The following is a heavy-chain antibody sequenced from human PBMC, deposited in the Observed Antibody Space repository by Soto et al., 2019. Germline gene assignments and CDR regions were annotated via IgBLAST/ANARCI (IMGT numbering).Heavy chain of an antibody. J-gene: IGHJ4*02. Sequence: GGSLRLSCAASGCTFSSYAMSWVRQAPGKGLEWVSAISGSGGSTYYADSVKGRFTISRDSSKNTLYLQMNSLRAEDTAVYYCAKALINSSWYYFDYWGQGTLVTAPQ. CDR1: GCTFSSYA. V-gene: IGHV3-23*01. D-gene: IGHD6-13*01. CDR3: AKALINSSWYYFDY. CDR2: ISGSGGST.